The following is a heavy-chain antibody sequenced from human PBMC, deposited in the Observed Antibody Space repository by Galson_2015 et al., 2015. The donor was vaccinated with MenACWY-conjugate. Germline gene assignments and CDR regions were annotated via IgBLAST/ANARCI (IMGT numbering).Heavy chain of an antibody. J-gene: IGHJ5*02. D-gene: IGHD3-10*01. CDR2: TYHRTRGPN. V-gene: IGHV6-1*01. Sequence: CAISGDRVSGNSAAWTWIRQSPSSGVEGLGRTYHRTRGPNDYALSVKSRITINPDTYRNQLSLQLNSVTPEDTAVYYCERDPGAVRFDPWGQGTLVTVSS. CDR3: ERDPGAVRFDP. CDR1: GDRVSGNSAA.